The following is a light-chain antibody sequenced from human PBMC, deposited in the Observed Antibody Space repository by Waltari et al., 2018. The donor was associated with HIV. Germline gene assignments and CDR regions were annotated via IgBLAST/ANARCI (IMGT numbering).Light chain of an antibody. CDR1: SSNIGAGYD. CDR2: VNT. Sequence: QSVLTQPPSVSGAPAQRVTISCPRSSSNIGAGYDVHPFQQLPGTAPKLLIYVNTNRPSGVPDRFSGSKSGTSASLAITGLQAEDEADYYCQSYDSGLTAYVFGTGTKVTVL. V-gene: IGLV1-40*01. CDR3: QSYDSGLTAYV. J-gene: IGLJ1*01.